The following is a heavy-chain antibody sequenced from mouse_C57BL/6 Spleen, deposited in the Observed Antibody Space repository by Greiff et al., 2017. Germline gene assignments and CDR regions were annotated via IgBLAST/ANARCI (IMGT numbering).Heavy chain of an antibody. CDR2: ISYDGSN. D-gene: IGHD1-1*01. V-gene: IGHV3-6*01. CDR1: GYSITSGYY. Sequence: DVKLQESGPGLVKPSQSLSLTCSVTGYSITSGYYWNWIRQFPGNKLEWMGYISYDGSNNYNPSLKNRISITRDTSQNQFFLKLNSVTTEYTATYYCARSTTVDYWGQGTTLTVSS. CDR3: ARSTTVDY. J-gene: IGHJ2*01.